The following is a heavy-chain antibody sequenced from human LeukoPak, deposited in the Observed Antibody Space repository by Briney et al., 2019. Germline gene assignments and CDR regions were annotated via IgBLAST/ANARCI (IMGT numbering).Heavy chain of an antibody. Sequence: PGGSLRLSCAASGFTFSSYAMSWVRQAPGKGLEWVSAISGSGGSTYYADSVKGRFTISRDNSKNTLYLQMNSLRAEDTAVYYCAKDFYYDSSGPTLYFDYWGQGTLVTVS. CDR3: AKDFYYDSSGPTLYFDY. CDR1: GFTFSSYA. J-gene: IGHJ4*02. V-gene: IGHV3-23*01. CDR2: ISGSGGST. D-gene: IGHD3-22*01.